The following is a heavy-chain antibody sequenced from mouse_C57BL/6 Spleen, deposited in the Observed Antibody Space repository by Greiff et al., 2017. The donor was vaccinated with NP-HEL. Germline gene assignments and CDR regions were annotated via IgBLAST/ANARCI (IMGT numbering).Heavy chain of an antibody. V-gene: IGHV1-64*01. D-gene: IGHD2-1*01. Sequence: QVQLQQPGAELVKPGASVKLSCKASGYTFTSYWLHWVKQRPGQGLEWIGMIHPNSGSTNYNEKFKSKATLTVDKSSSTAYMQLSSLTTEDSAVDYGARGGGNYEDAMDNGGQGTSVTVSS. CDR3: ARGGGNYEDAMDN. J-gene: IGHJ4*01. CDR2: IHPNSGST. CDR1: GYTFTSYW.